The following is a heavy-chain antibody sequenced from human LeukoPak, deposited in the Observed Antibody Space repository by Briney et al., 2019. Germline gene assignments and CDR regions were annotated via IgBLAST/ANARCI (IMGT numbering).Heavy chain of an antibody. CDR1: GFTFSSYG. V-gene: IGHV3-30*18. J-gene: IGHJ4*02. CDR3: AKDSCSGGSCDFDY. D-gene: IGHD2-15*01. CDR2: ISYDGSNK. Sequence: GGSLRLSCAASGFTFSSYGMHWVRQAPGKGLEWVAVISYDGSNKYYADSVKGRFTISRDNSKNTLYLQMNSLRAEDTAVYYCAKDSCSGGSCDFDYWGQGTLVTASS.